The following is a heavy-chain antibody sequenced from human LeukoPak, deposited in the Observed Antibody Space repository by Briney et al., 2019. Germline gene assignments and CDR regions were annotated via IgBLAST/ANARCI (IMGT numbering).Heavy chain of an antibody. V-gene: IGHV4-34*01. CDR1: GGSFSGYY. Sequence: SETLSLTCAVYGGSFSGYYWSWIRQPPGKGLEWVGEINHSGSTNYNPSLKSRVTISVDTHKNQFSLKLSSVTAADTAVYYCARGPNYYGSGSYRKIPPGGGVSRCLDYWGQGTLVTVSS. CDR3: ARGPNYYGSGSYRKIPPGGGVSRCLDY. CDR2: INHSGST. D-gene: IGHD3-10*01. J-gene: IGHJ4*02.